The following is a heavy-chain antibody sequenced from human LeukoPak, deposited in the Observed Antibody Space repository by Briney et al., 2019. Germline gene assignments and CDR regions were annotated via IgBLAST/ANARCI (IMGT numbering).Heavy chain of an antibody. CDR2: INHSGRT. J-gene: IGHJ4*02. V-gene: IGHV4-34*01. CDR3: TSRNYYDSSGYYYFDY. CDR1: AGSFNDYY. Sequence: PSDTLSLTYAVDAGSFNDYYCSWIRQPPGKGLEWIGEINHSGRTNYNPSLKSRVRISVDTSKKQFSLKLSSVNAADQAVYYCTSRNYYDSSGYYYFDYWGRGTLVTVSS. D-gene: IGHD3-22*01.